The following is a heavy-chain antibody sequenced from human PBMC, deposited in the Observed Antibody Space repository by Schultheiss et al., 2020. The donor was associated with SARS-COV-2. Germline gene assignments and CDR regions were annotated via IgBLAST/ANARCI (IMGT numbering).Heavy chain of an antibody. V-gene: IGHV4-31*01. Sequence: SETLSLTCTVSGGSISSGGYSWSWIRQPPGKGLEWIGYIYYSGSTYYNPSLKSLVTISVDTSKNQFSLKLSSVTAADTAVYYCARDSGTNEYWYFDLWGRGTLVTVSS. D-gene: IGHD1-1*01. CDR2: IYYSGST. J-gene: IGHJ2*01. CDR3: ARDSGTNEYWYFDL. CDR1: GGSISSGGYS.